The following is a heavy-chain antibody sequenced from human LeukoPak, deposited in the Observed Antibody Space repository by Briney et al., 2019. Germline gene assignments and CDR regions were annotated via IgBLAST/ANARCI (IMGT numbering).Heavy chain of an antibody. CDR2: ISYDGSNE. Sequence: GRSLPLSCAACRFIFSSYAMHWVGQPPSKELEGVAVISYDGSNEYYPDSVKGRFTISRDNSKNTLYLQMNSLGDEDTAVYYCVRDSGGSYNWFDPWGQGTLLTVP. CDR3: VRDSGGSYNWFDP. J-gene: IGHJ5*02. CDR1: RFIFSSYA. D-gene: IGHD2-15*01. V-gene: IGHV3-30*04.